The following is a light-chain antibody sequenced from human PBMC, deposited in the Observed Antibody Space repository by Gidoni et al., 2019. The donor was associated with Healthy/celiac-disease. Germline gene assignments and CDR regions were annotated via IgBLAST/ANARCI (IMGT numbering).Light chain of an antibody. CDR3: RQSYNTPLT. V-gene: IGKV1-39*01. CDR1: QSISSY. Sequence: IQRTQSPSSLPASAGDRVSITCRASQSISSYLNWYQQKPGKAPKLLIYAASALQSGVPSRFSGSGCGRDFTLTIISLQPADFAAYYCRQSYNTPLTFGEGTKVEIK. CDR2: AAS. J-gene: IGKJ4*01.